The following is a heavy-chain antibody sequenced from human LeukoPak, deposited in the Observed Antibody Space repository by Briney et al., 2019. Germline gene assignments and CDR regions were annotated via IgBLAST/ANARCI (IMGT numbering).Heavy chain of an antibody. Sequence: GGSLRLSCAASGFTFSSYGMSWVRQAPGKGLEWVSGISGSGGSTYYADSVKGRFTISRDNSKNTLYLQMNSLRAEDTAVYYCARASLAFDIWGQGTMVTVSS. CDR3: ARASLAFDI. V-gene: IGHV3-23*01. CDR2: ISGSGGST. J-gene: IGHJ3*02. CDR1: GFTFSSYG. D-gene: IGHD6-6*01.